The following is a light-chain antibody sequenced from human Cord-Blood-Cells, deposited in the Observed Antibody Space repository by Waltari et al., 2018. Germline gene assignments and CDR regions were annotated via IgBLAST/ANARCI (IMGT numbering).Light chain of an antibody. CDR1: QSVSSSY. CDR3: QQYGSSPPFT. J-gene: IGKJ3*01. V-gene: IGKV3-20*01. Sequence: IVLTQSPGTLSLSPGERATLSCRASQSVSSSYLAWYQQKPGQAPRLLIYGASSRATGMPDRFSGSGSGTDFTLTISRLEPEDCAVYYCQQYGSSPPFTFGPGTKVDIK. CDR2: GAS.